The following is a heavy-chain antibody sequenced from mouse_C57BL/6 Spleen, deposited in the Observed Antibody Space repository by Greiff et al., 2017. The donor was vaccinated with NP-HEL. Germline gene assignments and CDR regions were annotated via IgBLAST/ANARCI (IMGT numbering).Heavy chain of an antibody. D-gene: IGHD2-4*01. CDR2: ISYDGSN. Sequence: DVQLQESGPGLVKPSQSLSLTCSVTGYSITSGYYWNWIRQFPGNKLEWMGYISYDGSNNYNPSLKNRISITRDTSKNQFFLKLNSVTTEDTATYYCARRAYDYGFAYWGQGTLVTVSA. V-gene: IGHV3-6*01. CDR1: GYSITSGYY. J-gene: IGHJ3*01. CDR3: ARRAYDYGFAY.